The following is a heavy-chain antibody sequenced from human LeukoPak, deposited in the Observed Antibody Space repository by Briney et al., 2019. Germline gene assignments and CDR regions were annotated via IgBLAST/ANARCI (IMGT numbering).Heavy chain of an antibody. D-gene: IGHD2-15*01. CDR1: GGSISNYF. V-gene: IGHV4-4*07. CDR2: IHDNGDS. Sequence: SETLSLTCTVSGGSISNYFWSWIRQPAGKGLEWIGRIHDNGDSNHNPSLKSRVTMSLDTSRNQVSLKLASVTAADTAVYYCARAPSGCDGTCPSDHWGPGTQATVSS. J-gene: IGHJ4*02. CDR3: ARAPSGCDGTCPSDH.